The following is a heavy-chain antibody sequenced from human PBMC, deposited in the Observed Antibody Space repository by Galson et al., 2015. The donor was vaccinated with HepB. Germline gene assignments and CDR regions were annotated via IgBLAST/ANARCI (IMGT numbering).Heavy chain of an antibody. D-gene: IGHD1-26*01. V-gene: IGHV1-18*01. J-gene: IGHJ3*02. CDR3: ARHEWDLNHDAFDI. CDR2: ISTYNGNS. Sequence: SVKVSCKASGYTFSSYCIGWVRQAPGQGLEWMGYISTYNGNSNYAQKFQGRVTMTTDTSTSTAYMELSSLRSDDTAVYYCARHEWDLNHDAFDIWGQGTMVTVSS. CDR1: GYTFSSYC.